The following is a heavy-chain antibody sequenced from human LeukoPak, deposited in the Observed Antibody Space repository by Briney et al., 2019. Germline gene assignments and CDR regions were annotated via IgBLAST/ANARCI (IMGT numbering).Heavy chain of an antibody. Sequence: SETLSLTCTVSGVSMSSDYWSWIRQPPGKGLEWIGYVSYGGNTNYNPSLKSRVTISVDTSKNHFSLKLSSVTAADTAVYYCARGRAAAGNYFDYWGQGTLVTVSS. CDR1: GVSMSSDY. CDR2: VSYGGNT. D-gene: IGHD6-13*01. CDR3: ARGRAAAGNYFDY. V-gene: IGHV4-59*01. J-gene: IGHJ4*02.